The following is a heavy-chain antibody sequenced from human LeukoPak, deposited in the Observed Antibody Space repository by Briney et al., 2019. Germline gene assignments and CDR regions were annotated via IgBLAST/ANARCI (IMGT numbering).Heavy chain of an antibody. J-gene: IGHJ6*02. Sequence: PSETLSLTCIVSSGSISSYFWSWIRQPPGKGLEWIGYVQYSGTTNYNPSLRGRVTISVDTSKNQFSLKLSSVTAADTAVYYCARVLNWGSFNYYFGMDVWGQGTTVTVSS. CDR2: VQYSGTT. V-gene: IGHV4-59*01. CDR3: ARVLNWGSFNYYFGMDV. CDR1: SGSISSYF. D-gene: IGHD7-27*01.